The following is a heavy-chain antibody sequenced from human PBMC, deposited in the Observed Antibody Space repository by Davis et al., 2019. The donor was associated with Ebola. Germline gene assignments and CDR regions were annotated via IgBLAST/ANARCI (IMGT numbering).Heavy chain of an antibody. CDR3: ARGARLGSMDV. CDR2: ISYDGSNK. CDR1: GFTFSSYA. D-gene: IGHD3-10*01. V-gene: IGHV3-30-3*01. Sequence: GESLKISCAASGFTFSSYAMHWVRQAPGKGLEWVAVISYDGSNKYYADSVKGRFTISRDNSKNTLYLQMNSLRAEDTAVYYCARGARLGSMDVWGQGTTVTVSS. J-gene: IGHJ6*02.